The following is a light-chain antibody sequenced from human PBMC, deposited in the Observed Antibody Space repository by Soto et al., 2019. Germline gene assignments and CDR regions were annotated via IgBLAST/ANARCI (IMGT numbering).Light chain of an antibody. CDR2: ADS. CDR1: QSVSSN. Sequence: EIGRTQSPATLSVSPVERATLSCRASQSVSSNLAWYQQKPGQAPRLLIYADSNRATGIPARFSGSGSGTDFTLTISSLEPEDFSVYYCQQRYNWPITFGQGTRLEI. V-gene: IGKV3-11*01. J-gene: IGKJ5*01. CDR3: QQRYNWPIT.